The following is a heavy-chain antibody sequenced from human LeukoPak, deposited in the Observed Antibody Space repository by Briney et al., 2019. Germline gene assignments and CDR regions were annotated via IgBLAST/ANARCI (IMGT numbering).Heavy chain of an antibody. V-gene: IGHV3-53*01. Sequence: GGSLRLSCAASGFTVSSNYMSWARQAPGKGLEWVSVIYSGGSTYYADSVKGRFTISRDNAKNSLYLQMNSLRAEDTAVYYCARDREVYAIRGYYFDYWGQGTLVTVSS. CDR3: ARDREVYAIRGYYFDY. CDR2: IYSGGST. CDR1: GFTVSSNY. D-gene: IGHD2-8*01. J-gene: IGHJ4*02.